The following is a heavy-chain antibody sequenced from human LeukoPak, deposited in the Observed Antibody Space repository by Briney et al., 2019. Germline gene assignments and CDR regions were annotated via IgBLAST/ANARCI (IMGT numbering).Heavy chain of an antibody. CDR2: IKQDGSEK. Sequence: GGSLRLSCAASGFTFISYWMSWVRQAPGKGLDWVANIKQDGSEKYYVDSVKGRFTISRDNAKNSLYLQMNSLRAEDTAVYYCARCPDFWSGYADYWGQGTLVTVSS. D-gene: IGHD3-3*01. CDR1: GFTFISYW. CDR3: ARCPDFWSGYADY. V-gene: IGHV3-7*01. J-gene: IGHJ4*02.